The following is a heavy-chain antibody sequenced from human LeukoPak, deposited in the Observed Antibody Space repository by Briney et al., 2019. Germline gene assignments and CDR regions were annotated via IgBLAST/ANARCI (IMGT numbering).Heavy chain of an antibody. D-gene: IGHD2-15*01. CDR3: ARGRGRRYCSGGSCSYYFDY. V-gene: IGHV4-34*01. J-gene: IGHJ4*02. Sequence: SETLSLTCAVYGGSFSGYYWSWIRQPSGKGLEWIGEINHSGSTNYNPSLKSRVTISVDTSKNQFSLKLSSVTAADTAVYYCARGRGRRYCSGGSCSYYFDYWGQGTLVTVSS. CDR2: INHSGST. CDR1: GGSFSGYY.